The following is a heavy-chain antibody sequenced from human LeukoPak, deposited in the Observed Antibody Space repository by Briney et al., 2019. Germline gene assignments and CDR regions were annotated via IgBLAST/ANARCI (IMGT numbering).Heavy chain of an antibody. J-gene: IGHJ6*04. CDR1: GYRFTSYW. CDR3: SVGSVVVVPAAMGGYYYYGMDV. V-gene: IGHV5-10-1*01. CDR2: IDPSDSYT. D-gene: IGHD2-2*01. Sequence: GESLRISCKGSGYRFTSYWISWVRPMPGKGLAWMGSIDPSDSYTNYSPSFQGHVTISADKSISTAYLQWSSLKASDTAMYYCSVGSVVVVPAAMGGYYYYGMDVWGKGTTVTVSS.